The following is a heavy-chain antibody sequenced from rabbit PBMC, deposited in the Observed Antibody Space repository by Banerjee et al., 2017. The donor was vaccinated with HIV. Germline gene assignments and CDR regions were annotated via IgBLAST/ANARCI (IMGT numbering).Heavy chain of an antibody. D-gene: IGHD4-2*01. J-gene: IGHJ4*01. Sequence: QSLEESGGDLVKPGASLTLTCTASGFSFSSSYWICWVRQAPGKGLEWIACIDAGSSGSSYYASWAKGRFTISKTSSTTVTLQMTSLTAADTATYFCARGSAYAGAGYALWGPGTLVTVS. CDR3: ARGSAYAGAGYAL. CDR2: IDAGSSGSS. V-gene: IGHV1S40*01. CDR1: GFSFSSSYW.